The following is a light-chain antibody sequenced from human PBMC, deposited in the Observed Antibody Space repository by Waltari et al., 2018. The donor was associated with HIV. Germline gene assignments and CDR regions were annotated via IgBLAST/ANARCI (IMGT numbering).Light chain of an antibody. Sequence: QFVLTQPPSASGTPGQRVTISCSGSRSNIGSNTVNWYQQLPGTAPKLLIYSNNPRPSGVPDRFSGSKSGTSASLAISGLQSEDEADYYCATWDDSLNGRVFGGGTKLTVL. J-gene: IGLJ3*02. CDR1: RSNIGSNT. CDR3: ATWDDSLNGRV. CDR2: SNN. V-gene: IGLV1-44*01.